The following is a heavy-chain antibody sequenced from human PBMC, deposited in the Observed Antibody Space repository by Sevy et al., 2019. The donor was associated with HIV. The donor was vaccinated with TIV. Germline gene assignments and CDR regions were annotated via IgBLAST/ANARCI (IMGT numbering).Heavy chain of an antibody. CDR1: GFTFSSYW. J-gene: IGHJ3*02. CDR2: IKQDGSEK. D-gene: IGHD1-7*01. V-gene: IGHV3-7*03. CDR3: ARDGITGTPKDAFDI. Sequence: GESLKISCAASGFTFSSYWMSWVRQAPGKGLEWVANIKQDGSEKYYVDSVKGRFTISRDNAKNSLYLQMNSLRAEDTAVYYCARDGITGTPKDAFDIWGQWTLVTVSS.